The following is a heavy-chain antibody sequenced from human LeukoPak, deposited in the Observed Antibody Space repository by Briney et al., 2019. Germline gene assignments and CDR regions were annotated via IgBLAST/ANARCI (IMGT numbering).Heavy chain of an antibody. V-gene: IGHV1-2*02. J-gene: IGHJ5*02. Sequence: ASVKVSCKASGYTFTGYYMHWVRQAPGQGLEWMGWINPNSGGTNYAQKLQGRVTMTTDTSTSTAYMELRSLRSDDTAVYYCARTDIVLRDIPPHNWFDPWGQGTLVTVSS. CDR1: GYTFTGYY. D-gene: IGHD2-8*01. CDR3: ARTDIVLRDIPPHNWFDP. CDR2: INPNSGGT.